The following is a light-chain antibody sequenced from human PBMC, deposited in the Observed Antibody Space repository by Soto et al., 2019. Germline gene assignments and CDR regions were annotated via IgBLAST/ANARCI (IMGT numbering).Light chain of an antibody. CDR1: RDIGNY. Sequence: DIQMTQSPSSVSASLGDRIIITCRANRDIGNYLAWFQQRPGKAPKSLISAASNLQSGVPSRFSGSGSGTDFTLTISGLQPEDFGTYHCQQYNTYPPTFGQGTKLEIK. CDR3: QQYNTYPPT. CDR2: AAS. J-gene: IGKJ2*01. V-gene: IGKV1-16*01.